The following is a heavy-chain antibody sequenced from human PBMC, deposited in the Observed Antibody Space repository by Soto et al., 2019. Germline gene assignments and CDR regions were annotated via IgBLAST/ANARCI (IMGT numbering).Heavy chain of an antibody. V-gene: IGHV4-34*01. CDR3: ARGQHHDIMTGSRNGVFAQ. Sequence: QVQLQQWGAGLLKPSETLSLTCAVYGGSFSGYYWSRIRQPPGKGREWIGEVNDSGSTNYKPSLKSRATISADPHKNQFSLRLSSVPAAHTAVYFRARGQHHDIMTGSRNGVFAQWGQGSLVNASS. CDR2: VNDSGST. D-gene: IGHD3-9*01. J-gene: IGHJ4*02. CDR1: GGSFSGYY.